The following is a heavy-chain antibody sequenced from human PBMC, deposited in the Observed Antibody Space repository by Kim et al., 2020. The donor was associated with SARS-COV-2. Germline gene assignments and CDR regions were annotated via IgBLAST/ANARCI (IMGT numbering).Heavy chain of an antibody. V-gene: IGHV1-18*01. CDR3: ARDTKSGRHIVVVTAIDY. Sequence: ASVKVSCKASGYTFTSYGISWVRQAPGQGLEWMGWISAYNGNTNYAQKLQGRVTMTTDTSTSTAYMELRSLRSDDTAVYYCARDTKSGRHIVVVTAIDYWGQGTLVTVSS. CDR2: ISAYNGNT. J-gene: IGHJ4*02. CDR1: GYTFTSYG. D-gene: IGHD2-21*02.